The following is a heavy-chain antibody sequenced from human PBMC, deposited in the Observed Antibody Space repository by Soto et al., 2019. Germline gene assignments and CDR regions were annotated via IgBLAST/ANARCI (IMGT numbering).Heavy chain of an antibody. CDR1: GGSISSSSYY. CDR2: IYYSGST. Sequence: QLQLQESGPGLVKPSETLSLTCTVSGGSISSSSYYWGWIRQPPGKGLEWIGSIYYSGSTYYNPSLKSRVTISVDTSKNQFSLKLSSVTAADTAVYYCARQGLRATVTTMTPYFDYWGQGTLVTVSS. J-gene: IGHJ4*02. D-gene: IGHD4-17*01. CDR3: ARQGLRATVTTMTPYFDY. V-gene: IGHV4-39*01.